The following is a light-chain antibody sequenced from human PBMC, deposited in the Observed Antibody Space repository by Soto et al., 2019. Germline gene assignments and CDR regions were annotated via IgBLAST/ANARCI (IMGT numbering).Light chain of an antibody. CDR1: QSVLYSSNNKNY. CDR2: WAS. Sequence: DIVMTQSPDSLAVSLGERATINCKSSQSVLYSSNNKNYLAWYQQKPGQPPKLLIYWASTRKSGVPDRFSGSGSGTDFTLTISSLQAEDVAVYYCQQYDTLPITFGQGTRLEIK. CDR3: QQYDTLPIT. V-gene: IGKV4-1*01. J-gene: IGKJ5*01.